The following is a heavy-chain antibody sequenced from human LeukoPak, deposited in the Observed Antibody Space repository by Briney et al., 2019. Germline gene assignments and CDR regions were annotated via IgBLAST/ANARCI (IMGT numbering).Heavy chain of an antibody. CDR1: GFNFNDYG. CDR2: IRYDGSNK. J-gene: IGHJ4*02. Sequence: GGSLRLSCAASGFNFNDYGIHWVRQAPGKGLEWVSFIRYDGSNKYHADSVKGRFTISRDNSKNTLYLQMNSLRAEDTAVYYCAKDRWPSYYYDSSGYYDYWGQGTLVTVSS. CDR3: AKDRWPSYYYDSSGYYDY. V-gene: IGHV3-30*02. D-gene: IGHD3-22*01.